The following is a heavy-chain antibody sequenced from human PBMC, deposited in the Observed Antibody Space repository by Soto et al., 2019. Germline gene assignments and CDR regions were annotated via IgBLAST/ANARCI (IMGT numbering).Heavy chain of an antibody. V-gene: IGHV1-18*01. D-gene: IGHD4-17*01. J-gene: IGHJ4*02. CDR1: GYTFTGYS. Sequence: QVQLVQSGAEVKKPGASVKVSCKASGYTFTGYSVGWVRQAPGQRLEWMGWISAYNGNTNYAQKFQDRLTMTTDASTSTAYMELRSLRSDDTAVYYCARPSGSYGDYAWSLKYWGQGTLVTVSS. CDR2: ISAYNGNT. CDR3: ARPSGSYGDYAWSLKY.